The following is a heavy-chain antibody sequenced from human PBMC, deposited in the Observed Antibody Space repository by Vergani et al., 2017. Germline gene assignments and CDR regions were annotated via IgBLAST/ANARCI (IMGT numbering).Heavy chain of an antibody. J-gene: IGHJ5*02. CDR3: AREKRMGTANWFDP. CDR1: GFTFSDYY. V-gene: IGHV3-11*05. CDR2: ISSSSSYT. Sequence: QVQLVESGGGLVKPGGSLRLSCAASGFTFSDYYMSWIRQAPGKGLEWVSYISSSSSYTNYADSVKGRFTISRDNAKNSLYLQMNSLRAEDTAVYYCAREKRMGTANWFDPWGQGTLVTVSS. D-gene: IGHD5-24*01.